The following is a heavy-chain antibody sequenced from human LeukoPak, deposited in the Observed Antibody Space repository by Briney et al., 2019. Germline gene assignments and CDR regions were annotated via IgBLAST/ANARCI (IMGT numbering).Heavy chain of an antibody. CDR3: AGTIAATHGGAFDI. CDR2: INHSGST. J-gene: IGHJ3*02. Sequence: SETLSLTCAVYGGPFSGYYWSWIRQPPGKGLEWIGEINHSGSTNYNPSLKSRVTISVDTSKNQFSLKLSSVTAADTAVYYCAGTIAATHGGAFDIWGQGTMVTVSS. V-gene: IGHV4-34*01. D-gene: IGHD6-25*01. CDR1: GGPFSGYY.